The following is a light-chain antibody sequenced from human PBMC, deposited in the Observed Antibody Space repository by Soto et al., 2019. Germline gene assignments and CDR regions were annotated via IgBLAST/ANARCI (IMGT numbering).Light chain of an antibody. CDR1: QTVSRW. J-gene: IGKJ1*01. Sequence: DIQMTQSPSTLSASVGDRVTITCRASQTVSRWLAWYQQKPGKAPQLLIEKASTLESGVPSRFSGSGSGTHFTLTINSLQPDDYATYYCQQYNSYSPSAFGQGTKVDIK. CDR2: KAS. CDR3: QQYNSYSPSA. V-gene: IGKV1-5*03.